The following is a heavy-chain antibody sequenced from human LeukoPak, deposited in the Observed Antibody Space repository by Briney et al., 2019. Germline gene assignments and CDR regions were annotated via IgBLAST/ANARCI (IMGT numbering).Heavy chain of an antibody. CDR1: GYTFTSYG. CDR2: ISAYNGNT. Sequence: ASVKVSCKASGYTFTSYGISWVRQAPGQGLEWMGWISAYNGNTNYAQKLQGRVTMTTDTSTSTAYMELRSLRSDDTAVYYCARVPDYYGSGRDDAFDIWGQGTMVTVSS. V-gene: IGHV1-18*01. J-gene: IGHJ3*02. CDR3: ARVPDYYGSGRDDAFDI. D-gene: IGHD3-10*01.